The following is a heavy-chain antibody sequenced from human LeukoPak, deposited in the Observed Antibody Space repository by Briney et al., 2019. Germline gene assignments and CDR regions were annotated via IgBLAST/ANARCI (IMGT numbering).Heavy chain of an antibody. D-gene: IGHD3-22*01. CDR3: AREDDSSGYSLDY. J-gene: IGHJ4*02. Sequence: GGSLRLSCAASGFTVSSNYMSWVRQAPGKGLEWVSVIYSGGSTYYADSVKGRFTISRDNSKNTLYLQMNSLRAEDTAVYYCAREDDSSGYSLDYWGQGTLVTVSS. CDR2: IYSGGST. V-gene: IGHV3-66*01. CDR1: GFTVSSNY.